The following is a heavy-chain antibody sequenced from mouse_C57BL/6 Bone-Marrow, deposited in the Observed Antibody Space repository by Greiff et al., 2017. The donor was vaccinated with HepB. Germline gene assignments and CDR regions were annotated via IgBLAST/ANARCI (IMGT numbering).Heavy chain of an antibody. CDR1: GYTFTDYY. V-gene: IGHV1-19*01. Sequence: EVQLQQSGPVLVKPGASVKMSCKASGYTFTDYYMNWVKQSHGKSLEWIGVINPYNGGTSYNQKFKGKATLTVDKSSSTASMELNSLTSEDSAVYYCARFGTDYAMDYWGQGTSVTVSS. D-gene: IGHD3-3*01. J-gene: IGHJ4*01. CDR2: INPYNGGT. CDR3: ARFGTDYAMDY.